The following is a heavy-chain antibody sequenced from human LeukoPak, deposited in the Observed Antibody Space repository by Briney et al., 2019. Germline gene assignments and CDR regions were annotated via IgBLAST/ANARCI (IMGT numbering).Heavy chain of an antibody. CDR3: ARESPTAARDY. D-gene: IGHD6-25*01. CDR1: VYTLPSYY. V-gene: IGHV1-8*02. J-gene: IGHJ4*02. Sequence: ASVTVSCKASVYTLPSYYMHWVRQAPGQGREWMGWMNPNSGNTGYAQKFQGRVTMTRNTSISTAYMELSSLRSEDTAVYYCARESPTAARDYWGQGTLVTVSS. CDR2: MNPNSGNT.